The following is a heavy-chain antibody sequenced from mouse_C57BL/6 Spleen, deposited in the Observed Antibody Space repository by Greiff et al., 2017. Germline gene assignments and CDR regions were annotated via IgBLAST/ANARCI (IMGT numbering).Heavy chain of an antibody. J-gene: IGHJ4*01. CDR2: IYPGDGDT. Sequence: QVQLQQSGAELVKPGASVKISCKASGYAFSSYWMNWVKQRPGKGLEWIGQIYPGDGDTNYNGKFKGKATLTADKSSSTAYMQLSSLTSKDSAVYFCARYRYSYALDYWGQGTSVTVSS. CDR3: ARYRYSYALDY. CDR1: GYAFSSYW. V-gene: IGHV1-80*01.